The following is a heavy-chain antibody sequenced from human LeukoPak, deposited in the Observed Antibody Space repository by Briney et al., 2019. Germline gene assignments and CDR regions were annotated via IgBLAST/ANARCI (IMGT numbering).Heavy chain of an antibody. CDR1: GFTFSSYN. CDR2: INSGSNTI. D-gene: IGHD3-10*01. J-gene: IGHJ6*02. CDR3: ARRGVLWFGELFYYGMDV. V-gene: IGHV3-48*01. Sequence: PGGSLRLSCAASGFTFSSYNMDWVRQAPGKGLEWVSYINSGSNTIYYADSVKGRFTISRDNSKNTLYLQMNSLRAEDTAVYYCARRGVLWFGELFYYGMDVWGQGTTVTVSS.